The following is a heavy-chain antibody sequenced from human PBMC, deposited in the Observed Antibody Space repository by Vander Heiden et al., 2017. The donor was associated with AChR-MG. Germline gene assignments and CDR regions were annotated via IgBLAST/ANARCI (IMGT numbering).Heavy chain of an antibody. CDR3: AGTGPGGWLMVYARRFDY. V-gene: IGHV4-39*01. J-gene: IGHJ4*02. CDR1: GGSISSSSYN. D-gene: IGHD2-8*01. CDR2: IYYSGST. Sequence: QLQLQESGPGLVKPSETLSLTCTVSGGSISSSSYNGGWIRQPPGKGLEWIGSIYYSGSTYYNPSLKSRVTISVDTSKNQCSLKLSSVTAADTAVYYCAGTGPGGWLMVYARRFDYWGQGTLVTVSS.